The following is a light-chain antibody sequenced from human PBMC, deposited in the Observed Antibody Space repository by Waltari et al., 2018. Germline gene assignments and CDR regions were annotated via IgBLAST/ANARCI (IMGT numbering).Light chain of an antibody. Sequence: QSALTQPASVSGSPGQSITISCTGTSSDVGGHNYVSWYQQHTGQAPKLIIYDVSNRPSGVSNRFSGSKSGNTASLTISGLQAEDEADYYCSSYTSSSTLVVFGGGTKLTVL. V-gene: IGLV2-14*01. CDR1: SSDVGGHNY. CDR2: DVS. CDR3: SSYTSSSTLVV. J-gene: IGLJ2*01.